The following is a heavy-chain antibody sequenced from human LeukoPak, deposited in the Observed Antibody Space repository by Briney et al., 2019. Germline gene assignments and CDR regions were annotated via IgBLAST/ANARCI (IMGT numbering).Heavy chain of an antibody. J-gene: IGHJ4*02. D-gene: IGHD3-10*01. CDR3: ARDRGLIFDY. V-gene: IGHV3-21*01. CDR1: GFTFSSYS. Sequence: GGSLRLSCAASGFTFSSYSMYWVRQAPGKGLEWVSSISSSSSYIYYADSVKGRFTISRDNAKNSLYLQMNSLRAEDTAVYYCARDRGLIFDYWGQGTLVTASS. CDR2: ISSSSSYI.